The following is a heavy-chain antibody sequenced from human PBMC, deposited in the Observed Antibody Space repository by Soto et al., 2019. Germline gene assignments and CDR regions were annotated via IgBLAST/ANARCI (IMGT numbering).Heavy chain of an antibody. D-gene: IGHD5-12*01. J-gene: IGHJ6*02. CDR3: ERGLRNTLTGWLASWGHATRVNVSPDYCYGDLDV. Sequence: AVKFSCKASGGTLSSYAISWVRQAPGQGLEWMGGILPIFGTAKYAQKFQGRVTITADASTTSVYMELSSLRSEDTAVYYCERGLRNTLTGWLASWGHATRVNVSPDYCYGDLDVWGQGTTVTVSS. CDR1: GGTLSSYA. V-gene: IGHV1-69*13. CDR2: ILPIFGTA.